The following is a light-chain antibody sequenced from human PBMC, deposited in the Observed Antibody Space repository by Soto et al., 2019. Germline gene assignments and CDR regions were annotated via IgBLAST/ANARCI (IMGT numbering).Light chain of an antibody. J-gene: IGKJ3*01. CDR1: QTISSY. V-gene: IGKV1-39*01. CDR3: QQTYASPFN. CDR2: DAS. Sequence: DIQMTQSPAFLSMSVGDRLTLSCRASQTISSYLTWYQQKVGEAPKRLIYDASTLESGVPSRFSASGSGTEFTLIITALQREDFATSFCQQTYASPFNFGPGTKVDIK.